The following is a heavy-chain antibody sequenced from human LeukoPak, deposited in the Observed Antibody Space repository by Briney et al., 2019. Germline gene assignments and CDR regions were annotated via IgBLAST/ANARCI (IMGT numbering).Heavy chain of an antibody. Sequence: SVSVSCKASGGTFSSDAISWVRQAPGQGLEWGGGIIPIVGTANYAQKFQGRVTITADESTSTAYMELSSLRSEDTAVYYCARDRQIGVGDFGGSQGGFDPWGQGTLVTVSS. CDR2: IIPIVGTA. CDR3: ARDRQIGVGDFGGSQGGFDP. V-gene: IGHV1-69*13. J-gene: IGHJ5*02. D-gene: IGHD3-3*01. CDR1: GGTFSSDA.